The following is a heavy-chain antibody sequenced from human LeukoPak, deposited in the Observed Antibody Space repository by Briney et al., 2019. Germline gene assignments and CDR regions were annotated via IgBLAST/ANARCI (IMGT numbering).Heavy chain of an antibody. CDR2: IYYSGNS. Sequence: SETLSLTCTVSGGSISTYYWSWIRQPPGQGLEWIGYIYYSGNSNYNPSLKSRVTISVDTSKNQFSLKLSSVTAADTAVYYCAGLGASGNGYLSWFDPWGQGTLVTVSS. CDR1: GGSISTYY. CDR3: AGLGASGNGYLSWFDP. V-gene: IGHV4-59*01. D-gene: IGHD3-22*01. J-gene: IGHJ5*02.